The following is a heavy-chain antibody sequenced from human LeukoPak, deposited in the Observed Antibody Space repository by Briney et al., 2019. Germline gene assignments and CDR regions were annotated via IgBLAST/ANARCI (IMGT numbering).Heavy chain of an antibody. CDR1: GFTSTSSA. D-gene: IGHD6-13*01. CDR2: IVVGSGNT. J-gene: IGHJ4*02. CDR3: AADKGYSSSWYHFDY. Sequence: GASVKVSCKASGFTSTSSAMQWVRQARGQRLEWIGWIVVGSGNTNYAQKFQERVTITRDMSTSTAYMELSSLRSEDTAVYYCAADKGYSSSWYHFDYWGQGTLVTVSS. V-gene: IGHV1-58*02.